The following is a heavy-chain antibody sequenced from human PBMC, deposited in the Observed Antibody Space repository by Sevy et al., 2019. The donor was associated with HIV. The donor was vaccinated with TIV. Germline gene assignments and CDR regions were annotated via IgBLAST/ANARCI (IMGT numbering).Heavy chain of an antibody. Sequence: ASVKVSCKASGYTFTSYGISWVRQASGQGLEWMGWISAYNGNTNYAQKLQGRVTMTTDTSTSTAYMELRSLRSDDTAGYYWSRVRHSSGYYFPLDYWGQGTLVTVSS. J-gene: IGHJ4*02. CDR1: GYTFTSYG. D-gene: IGHD3-22*01. CDR2: ISAYNGNT. V-gene: IGHV1-18*04. CDR3: SRVRHSSGYYFPLDY.